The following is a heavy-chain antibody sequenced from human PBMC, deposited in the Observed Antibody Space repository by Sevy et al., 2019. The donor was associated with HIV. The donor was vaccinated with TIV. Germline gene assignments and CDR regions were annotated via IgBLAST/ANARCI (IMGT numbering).Heavy chain of an antibody. J-gene: IGHJ5*02. CDR3: ARVWNSDYYDSSGPNWLDT. CDR1: GYTFTGYS. D-gene: IGHD3-22*01. Sequence: ASLKVSCKASGYTFTGYSMHWVRQAPGQGLEWMGWINPNSGGTNYAQKFQGRVTMTRDTSINTAYMDMRNLRVDDTAVYFCARVWNSDYYDSSGPNWLDTWGQGTLVTVSS. V-gene: IGHV1-2*02. CDR2: INPNSGGT.